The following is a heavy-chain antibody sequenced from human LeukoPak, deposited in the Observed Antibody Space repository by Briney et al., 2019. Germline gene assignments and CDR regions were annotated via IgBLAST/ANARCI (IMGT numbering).Heavy chain of an antibody. CDR2: IGDSGSHI. J-gene: IGHJ4*02. V-gene: IGHV3-21*01. CDR3: ARDFGVIASTGGIDY. D-gene: IGHD2-8*01. Sequence: PGGSLRLSCAASGFTFSSYTMKWVRQAPGKGLEWVSSIGDSGSHIFYADSVKGRFTTSRDNAKNSLYLQMNSLRAEDTAVYYCARDFGVIASTGGIDYWGQGTLVTVSS. CDR1: GFTFSSYT.